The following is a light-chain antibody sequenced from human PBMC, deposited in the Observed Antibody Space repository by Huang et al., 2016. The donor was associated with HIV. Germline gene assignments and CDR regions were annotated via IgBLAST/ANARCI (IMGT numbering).Light chain of an antibody. J-gene: IGKJ2*01. V-gene: IGKV2-28*01. CDR1: QSLLHTNSYNY. Sequence: DIVMIQSPLSLPVAPGEPASISCRSRQSLLHTNSYNYLDWYLQKPGQSPQLLIYLGSSRASGVPDRFSGGGSGTRFSLNISTVEAEDAGIYYCMEALKTPYTFGQGTKLEIK. CDR2: LGS. CDR3: MEALKTPYT.